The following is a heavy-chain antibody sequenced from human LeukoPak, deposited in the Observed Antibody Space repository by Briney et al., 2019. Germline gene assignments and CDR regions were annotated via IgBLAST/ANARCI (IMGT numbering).Heavy chain of an antibody. D-gene: IGHD5-24*01. CDR3: VRHVSTNTGYFDS. Sequence: SETLSLTCTVSGGSVNSHSYYWGWIRPPPGKGLEWIGSVYYGGASCSNPSLERRVGVFVDTARDQSSLDLDFVNAADTAPYYCVRHVSTNTGYFDSCGQGTLVSVSS. J-gene: IGHJ4*02. CDR1: GGSVNSHSYY. V-gene: IGHV4-39*01. CDR2: VYYGGAS.